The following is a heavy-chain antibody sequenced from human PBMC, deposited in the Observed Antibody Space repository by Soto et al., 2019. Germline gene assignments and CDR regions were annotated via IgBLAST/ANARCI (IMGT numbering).Heavy chain of an antibody. D-gene: IGHD3-10*01. J-gene: IGHJ4*02. CDR3: ARGNRADYYGSGSYDY. Sequence: QVQLQQWGAGLLKPSETLSLTCAVYGGSFSGYYWSWIRQPPGKGLEWIGEINHSGSTNYNPSLKSRVTISVDTSKNQFSLKLSSVTAADTAVYYCARGNRADYYGSGSYDYWVQGTLVTVSS. CDR2: INHSGST. CDR1: GGSFSGYY. V-gene: IGHV4-34*01.